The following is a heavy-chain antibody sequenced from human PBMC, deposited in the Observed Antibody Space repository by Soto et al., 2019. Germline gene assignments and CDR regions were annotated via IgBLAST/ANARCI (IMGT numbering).Heavy chain of an antibody. D-gene: IGHD3-22*01. J-gene: IGHJ4*02. V-gene: IGHV1-18*01. Sequence: QVQLVQSGAEMKKPGASVKVSCEASGYTFTNYGIAWVRQAPGQGLEWMGWISAYNGNTHSAQKSXXRXXMTTDPSTSTAYMELRSLRSDDTGVYYCARDVQFQRSGYPYWGQGTLVAVSS. CDR1: GYTFTNYG. CDR3: ARDVQFQRSGYPY. CDR2: ISAYNGNT.